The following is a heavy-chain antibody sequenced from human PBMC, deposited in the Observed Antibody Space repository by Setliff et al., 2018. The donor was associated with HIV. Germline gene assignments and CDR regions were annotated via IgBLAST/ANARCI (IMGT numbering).Heavy chain of an antibody. Sequence: HPGGSLRLSCAASGFSVSSTYMNWVRQAPGKGPEWLSIMYSAGNIYYADSVKGRFTISRDNSENTLYLQMDSLRAEDRAVYYCARGGEYFDYWGQGTLVTVSS. CDR3: ARGGEYFDY. CDR1: GFSVSSTY. J-gene: IGHJ4*02. V-gene: IGHV3-53*01. CDR2: MYSAGNI. D-gene: IGHD3-16*01.